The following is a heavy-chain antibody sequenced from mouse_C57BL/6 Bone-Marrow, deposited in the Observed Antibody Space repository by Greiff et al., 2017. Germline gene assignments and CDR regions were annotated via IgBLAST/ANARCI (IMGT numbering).Heavy chain of an antibody. CDR3: ARLGASWYFDV. Sequence: EVQLQQSGPGLVKPGASVKMSCKASGYTFTNSFLTWGKQSQGKGLEWIGVINPYNGGTNYNKKFKGKATMTVDKSSSTAYMELNSLTSEDSAVYYCARLGASWYFDVWGTGTTVTVSS. J-gene: IGHJ1*03. D-gene: IGHD4-1*01. V-gene: IGHV1-19*01. CDR1: GYTFTNSF. CDR2: INPYNGGT.